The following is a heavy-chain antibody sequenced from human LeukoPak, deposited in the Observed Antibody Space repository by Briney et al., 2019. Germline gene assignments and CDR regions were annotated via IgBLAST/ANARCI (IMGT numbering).Heavy chain of an antibody. CDR2: INQDGSEK. J-gene: IGHJ4*02. CDR1: GFTFSNYW. V-gene: IGHV3-7*05. Sequence: GGSLRLSCAASGFTFSNYWMSWVRQAPGKGLEWVANINQDGSEKYYVDSVKGRFTISRDNAKNSLDLQMNGLRAEDTAVYYCARDPSTFYFDNWGQGTLVTVSS. D-gene: IGHD2-2*01. CDR3: ARDPSTFYFDN.